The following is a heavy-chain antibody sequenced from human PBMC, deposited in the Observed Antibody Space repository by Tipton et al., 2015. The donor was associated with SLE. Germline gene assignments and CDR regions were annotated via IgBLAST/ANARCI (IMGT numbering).Heavy chain of an antibody. D-gene: IGHD3-3*01. J-gene: IGHJ2*01. V-gene: IGHV4-59*12. CDR1: GGSISSYY. CDR2: IYSTGST. Sequence: TLSLTCTVSGGSISSYYWSWIRQPPGKGLEWIGYIYSTGSTNYNPSLKSRVTISVDTSKNQFSLKLSSVTAADTAVYYCARSRRLRFPINWYFDLWGRGTLVTVSS. CDR3: ARSRRLRFPINWYFDL.